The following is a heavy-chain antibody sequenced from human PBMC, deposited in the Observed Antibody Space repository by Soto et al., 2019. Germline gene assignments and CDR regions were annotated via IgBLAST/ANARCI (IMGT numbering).Heavy chain of an antibody. J-gene: IGHJ5*02. V-gene: IGHV4-4*07. CDR2: IYPTGST. CDR1: GDSFSNYY. Sequence: SETLSLTCTVSGDSFSNYYCNWVRKSAGKGLEWIGRIYPTGSTTYNPSLKSRLTMSVDTSKNQFSLRLTSMTAADTAVYYCATGRSEVVPGAMDTWGQGTLVTVPQ. D-gene: IGHD2-2*01. CDR3: ATGRSEVVPGAMDT.